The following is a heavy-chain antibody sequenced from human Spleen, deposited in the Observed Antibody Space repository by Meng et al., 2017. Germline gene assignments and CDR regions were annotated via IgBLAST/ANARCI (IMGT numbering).Heavy chain of an antibody. CDR3: TRGLPTSY. J-gene: IGHJ1*01. CDR2: INHRGST. V-gene: IGHV4-34*01. D-gene: IGHD3-10*01. CDR1: GGSLNAYY. Sequence: PSETLALSCAVYGGSLNAYYWDWVRQAPGKGLEWIGEINHRGSTNYNPSLTRRVTISLDASKNQFAWRLSSVTAADTSVYYCTRGLPTSYWGQGILVTVSS.